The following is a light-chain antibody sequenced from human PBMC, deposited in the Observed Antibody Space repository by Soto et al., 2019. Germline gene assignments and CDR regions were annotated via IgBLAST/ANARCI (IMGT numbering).Light chain of an antibody. J-gene: IGLJ1*01. CDR3: QSNDNGLSGSDV. CDR2: GDS. Sequence: QSALTQPASVSGAPGQRVTISCTGSSSNIGAGYDVNWYQQLPGTAPKLLIFGDSNRPSGVPDRFSGSKSGTSASLVITGLQADDEADYYCQSNDNGLSGSDVFGTGTKLTVL. CDR1: SSNIGAGYD. V-gene: IGLV1-40*01.